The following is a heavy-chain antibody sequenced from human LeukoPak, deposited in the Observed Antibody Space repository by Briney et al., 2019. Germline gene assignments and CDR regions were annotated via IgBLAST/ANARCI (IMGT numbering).Heavy chain of an antibody. Sequence: GGSLRLSCAASGFTFSSYGMHWVRQAPGKGLEWVAFIRYDGSNKYYADSVKGRFTISRDNSKNTLYLQMNSLRAEDTAVYYCARDEAMGSGSYYSWGQGTLVTVSS. CDR2: IRYDGSNK. V-gene: IGHV3-30*02. J-gene: IGHJ5*02. CDR3: ARDEAMGSGSYYS. D-gene: IGHD3-10*01. CDR1: GFTFSSYG.